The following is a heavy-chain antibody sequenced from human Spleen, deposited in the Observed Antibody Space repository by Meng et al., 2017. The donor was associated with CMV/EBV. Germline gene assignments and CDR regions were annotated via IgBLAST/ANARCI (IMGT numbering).Heavy chain of an antibody. Sequence: SETLSLTCTVSGGSISGSFWSWIRQPPGKGLEWIAYVYYTSSTNYNPSLESRVSISVDTSKNQVSLKLSSVTAADTAVYYCARSNGTYSWNALHIWGQGTTVTVSS. CDR1: GGSISGSF. V-gene: IGHV4-59*01. D-gene: IGHD1-26*01. CDR2: VYYTSST. CDR3: ARSNGTYSWNALHI. J-gene: IGHJ6*02.